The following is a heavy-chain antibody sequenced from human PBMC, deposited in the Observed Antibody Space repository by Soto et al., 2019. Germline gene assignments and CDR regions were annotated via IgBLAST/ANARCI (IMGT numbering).Heavy chain of an antibody. CDR3: ARGRGELRERHFYYYDMDV. V-gene: IGHV4-39*01. D-gene: IGHD3-16*01. J-gene: IGHJ6*02. Sequence: PSETLSLTCTVSAGSISSSSSYWGWIRQPPGRGLEWIGSIYYSGSTYYNPSLKSRVTISVDTSKNQFSLKLRSVTAADTAVYYCARGRGELRERHFYYYDMDVWGQGTTVTVSS. CDR2: IYYSGST. CDR1: AGSISSSSSY.